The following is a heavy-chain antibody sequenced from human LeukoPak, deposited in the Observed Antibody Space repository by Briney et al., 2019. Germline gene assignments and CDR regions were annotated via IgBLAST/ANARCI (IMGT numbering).Heavy chain of an antibody. CDR1: GFTVSSNY. V-gene: IGHV3-66*01. D-gene: IGHD5-18*01. Sequence: GGSLRLSCAASGFTVSSNYMNWVRQAPGKGLEWVSVIYSGGSTYYAESVKGRFTISRDDSKNMVYLQMNSLQIEDTAVYYCTWIRKALGGYDTWGQGTMLTVSS. J-gene: IGHJ3*02. CDR2: IYSGGST. CDR3: TWIRKALGGYDT.